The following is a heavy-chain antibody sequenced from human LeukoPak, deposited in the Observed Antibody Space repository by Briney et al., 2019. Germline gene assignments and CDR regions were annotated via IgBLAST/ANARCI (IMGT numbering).Heavy chain of an antibody. Sequence: ASVKVSCKASGYTFTGYYMHWVRQAPGQGPEWMGWINPNSGGTNYAQKFQGRVTMTRDTSISTAYMELSRLRSDDTAVYYSARGVYYDSSGYADWGQGTLVTVSS. V-gene: IGHV1-2*02. CDR2: INPNSGGT. D-gene: IGHD3-22*01. CDR3: ARGVYYDSSGYAD. CDR1: GYTFTGYY. J-gene: IGHJ4*02.